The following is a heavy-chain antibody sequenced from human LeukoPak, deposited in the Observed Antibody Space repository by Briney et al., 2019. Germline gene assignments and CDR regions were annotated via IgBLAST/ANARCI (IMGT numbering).Heavy chain of an antibody. J-gene: IGHJ4*02. Sequence: PGGSLRLSCAASGFTFRDYAMTWVRQAPGKGLEWVSSMTGSGDIIHYADSGKGRFTISRDNSKNTLYLQMNSLRAEDTAVYYCAKDRFSIYYDFWSGYPVPFDYWGQGTLVTVSS. CDR2: MTGSGDII. CDR1: GFTFRDYA. CDR3: AKDRFSIYYDFWSGYPVPFDY. V-gene: IGHV3-23*01. D-gene: IGHD3-3*01.